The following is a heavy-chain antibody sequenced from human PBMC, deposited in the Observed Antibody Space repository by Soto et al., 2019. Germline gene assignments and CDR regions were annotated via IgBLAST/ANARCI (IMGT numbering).Heavy chain of an antibody. CDR3: AKETPLGWVSGHDLFAFDI. D-gene: IGHD5-12*01. V-gene: IGHV6-1*01. CDR1: GDSVSSNSAA. J-gene: IGHJ3*02. Sequence: SQTLSLTCAISGDSVSSNSAAWNWIRQSPSRGLEWLGRTSYRSKWSSDYAISVKSRLTINVDTSNNQFSLQLNSVTPEDTAVYYCAKETPLGWVSGHDLFAFDIWGQGTMVTVSS. CDR2: TSYRSKWSS.